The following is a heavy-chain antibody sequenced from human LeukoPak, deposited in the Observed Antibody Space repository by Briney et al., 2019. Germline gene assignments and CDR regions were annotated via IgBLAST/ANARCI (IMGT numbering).Heavy chain of an antibody. CDR1: GGSISSYY. CDR3: ARQAYTAYCGGDCYLGGPFDY. V-gene: IGHV4-39*01. J-gene: IGHJ4*02. CDR2: IYYSGST. Sequence: SETLSPTCTVSGGSISSYYWGWIRQPPGKGLEWIGSIYYSGSTYYNPSLKSRVTISVDTSKNQFSLKLSSVTAADTAVYYCARQAYTAYCGGDCYLGGPFDYWGQGTLVTVSS. D-gene: IGHD2-21*01.